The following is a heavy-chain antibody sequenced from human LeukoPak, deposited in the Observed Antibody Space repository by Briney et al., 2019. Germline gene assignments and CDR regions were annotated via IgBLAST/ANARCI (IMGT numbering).Heavy chain of an antibody. CDR1: GFTFSGSA. D-gene: IGHD6-19*01. J-gene: IGHJ4*02. CDR3: TRRVDSSRYFDY. V-gene: IGHV3-73*01. Sequence: GGSLRLSCAASGFTFSGSAMHRVRQASGKGLEWVGRIRSKANSYATAYAASVKGRFTISRDDSKNTAYLQMNSLKTEDTAVYYCTRRVDSSRYFDYWGQGTLVTVSS. CDR2: IRSKANSYAT.